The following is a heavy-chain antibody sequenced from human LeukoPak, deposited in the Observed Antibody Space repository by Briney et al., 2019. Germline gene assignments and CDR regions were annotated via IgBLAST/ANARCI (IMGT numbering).Heavy chain of an antibody. Sequence: PSETLSLTCTVSGYSISSGYYWGWIRQPPGKGLEWIGSIYHSGSTYYNPSLKSRVTISVDTSKNQFSLRLSSVTAADTAVYYCARAPVSWYAVYYFDYWGQGTLVTVSS. CDR2: IYHSGST. D-gene: IGHD6-13*01. V-gene: IGHV4-38-2*02. CDR1: GYSISSGYY. CDR3: ARAPVSWYAVYYFDY. J-gene: IGHJ4*02.